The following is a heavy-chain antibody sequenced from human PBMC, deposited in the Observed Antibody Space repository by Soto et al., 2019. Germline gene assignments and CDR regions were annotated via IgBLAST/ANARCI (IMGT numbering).Heavy chain of an antibody. D-gene: IGHD2-15*01. CDR2: INADGTYT. V-gene: IGHV3-74*01. CDR1: GFTFSNHW. CDR3: VREWYDDYYYNMDV. Sequence: EVQLVESGGGLVQPGGSLRLSCAASGFTFSNHWMHWVRQVPGVGLVWVSRINADGTYTTYAYSVKGRFTISRDNAKNTLYLQMDSLRAGDTAVYYCVREWYDDYYYNMDVWGKGTTVTVSS. J-gene: IGHJ6*03.